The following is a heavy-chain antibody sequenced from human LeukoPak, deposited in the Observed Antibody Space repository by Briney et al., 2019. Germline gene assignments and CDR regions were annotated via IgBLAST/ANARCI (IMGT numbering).Heavy chain of an antibody. CDR3: ASYDILTGYFP. D-gene: IGHD3-9*01. CDR2: IYYSGST. V-gene: IGHV4-59*12. CDR1: GGSISSYY. Sequence: SETLSLTCTVSGGSISSYYWSWIRQPPGKGLEWIGYIYYSGSTNYNPSLKSRVTISVDTSKNQFSLKLSSVTAADTAVYYCASYDILTGYFPWGQGTLVTVSS. J-gene: IGHJ4*02.